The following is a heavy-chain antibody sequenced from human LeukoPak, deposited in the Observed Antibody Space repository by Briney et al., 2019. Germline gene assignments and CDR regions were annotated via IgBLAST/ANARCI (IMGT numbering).Heavy chain of an antibody. CDR3: ARGTYYYVNS. Sequence: ASVKVSCKASGYTFTNYYMHWVRQAPGQRLEWTGIINPNGGSTTYAQKFQGRVTMTRDVSTSTVYMDLSSLRFEDTAVYYCARGTYYYVNSWGQGTLVTVSS. J-gene: IGHJ5*02. V-gene: IGHV1-46*01. CDR1: GYTFTNYY. D-gene: IGHD1-26*01. CDR2: INPNGGST.